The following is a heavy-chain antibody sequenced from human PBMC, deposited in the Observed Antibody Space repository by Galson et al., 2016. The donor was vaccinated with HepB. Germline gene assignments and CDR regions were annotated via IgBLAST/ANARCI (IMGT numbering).Heavy chain of an antibody. V-gene: IGHV3-74*01. Sequence: SLRLSCADSGFTFSSYWMHWVRQAPGEGLVWVSRINSDGSSTRYADSVKGRFTISRDNAKNTLYLQMNSLRAEDTAVYCCAKLPGAAAATSDPFDIWGQGTMVTVS. CDR3: AKLPGAAAATSDPFDI. D-gene: IGHD6-13*01. CDR2: INSDGSST. CDR1: GFTFSSYW. J-gene: IGHJ3*02.